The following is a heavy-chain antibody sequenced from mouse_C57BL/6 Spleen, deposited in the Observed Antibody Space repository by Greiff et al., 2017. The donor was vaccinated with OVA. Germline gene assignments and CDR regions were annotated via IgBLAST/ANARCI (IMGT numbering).Heavy chain of an antibody. CDR2: IDPSDSYT. CDR3: ARYTYGSSYGWYFDV. V-gene: IGHV1-69*01. Sequence: QVQLQQPGAELVMPGASVKLSCKASGYTFTSYWMHWVKQRPGQGLEWIGEIDPSDSYTNYNQKFKGKSTLTVDKSSSTAYMQLSSLTSEDSAVXYCARYTYGSSYGWYFDVWGTGTTVTVSS. D-gene: IGHD1-1*02. CDR1: GYTFTSYW. J-gene: IGHJ1*03.